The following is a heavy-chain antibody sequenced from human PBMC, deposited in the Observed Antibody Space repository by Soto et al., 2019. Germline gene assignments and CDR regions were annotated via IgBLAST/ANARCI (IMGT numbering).Heavy chain of an antibody. CDR1: GFTFSSYE. CDR3: ATAGLTGTV. D-gene: IGHD3-9*01. J-gene: IGHJ6*02. Sequence: GGSLRLSCAPSGFTFSSYEMNWVRQALGKGLEWVSYISVSGTMRFYADAVKGRLTISRDNTKKILYLQMNSLRAEDTALYYCATAGLTGTVWGQGTTVTVSS. V-gene: IGHV3-48*03. CDR2: ISVSGTMR.